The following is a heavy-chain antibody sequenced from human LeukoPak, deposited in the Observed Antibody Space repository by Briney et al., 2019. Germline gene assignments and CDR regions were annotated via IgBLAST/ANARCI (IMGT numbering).Heavy chain of an antibody. Sequence: GASVKVSCKASGYTFTSYGISWVRQAPGQGLEWMGWISAYNGNTNYAQKLQGRVTMTTETSTSTAYMELRSLRSDDTAVYYCARASDNYFFSSPFDYWGQGTLVTVSS. CDR2: ISAYNGNT. D-gene: IGHD4/OR15-4a*01. CDR3: ARASDNYFFSSPFDY. J-gene: IGHJ4*02. CDR1: GYTFTSYG. V-gene: IGHV1-18*01.